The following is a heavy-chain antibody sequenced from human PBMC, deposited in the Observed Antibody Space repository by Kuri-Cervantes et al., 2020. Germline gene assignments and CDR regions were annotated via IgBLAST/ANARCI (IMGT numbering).Heavy chain of an antibody. Sequence: GESLKISCAASGFTFSSYAMHWVRQAPGKGLEWVAVISYDGSNKYYADSVKGRFTISRDNSKNTLYLQMNSLRAEETAVYYCAKDSTRPGAFDYWGQGTLVTVSS. V-gene: IGHV3-30*04. CDR1: GFTFSSYA. CDR3: AKDSTRPGAFDY. D-gene: IGHD7-27*01. J-gene: IGHJ4*02. CDR2: ISYDGSNK.